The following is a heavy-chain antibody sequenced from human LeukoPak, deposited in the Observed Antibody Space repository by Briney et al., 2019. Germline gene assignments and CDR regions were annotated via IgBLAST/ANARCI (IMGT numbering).Heavy chain of an antibody. CDR3: AKGPHDRGYWYFDL. J-gene: IGHJ2*01. V-gene: IGHV3-30-3*01. CDR2: ISYDGSNK. Sequence: GGSLRLSCAASGFTFSSYAMHWVRQAPGKGLEWVAVISYDGSNKYYADSVKGRFTISRDNSKNTLYLQMNSLKAEDTAVYYCAKGPHDRGYWYFDLWGRGTLVIVSS. CDR1: GFTFSSYA.